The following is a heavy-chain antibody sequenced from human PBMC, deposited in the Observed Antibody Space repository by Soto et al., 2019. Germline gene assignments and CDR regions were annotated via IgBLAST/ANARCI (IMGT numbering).Heavy chain of an antibody. Sequence: ASVKVSCKASGYTFTSYGISWVRQAPGQGLEWMGWISAYNGNTNYAQKLQGRVTMTTDNSKNTLYLQMNSLRAEDTAVYYCARDGNGRYFDWLLGYYYYYGMDVWGQGTTVTVSS. CDR1: GYTFTSYG. CDR3: ARDGNGRYFDWLLGYYYYYGMDV. D-gene: IGHD3-9*01. J-gene: IGHJ6*02. CDR2: ISAYNGNT. V-gene: IGHV1-18*01.